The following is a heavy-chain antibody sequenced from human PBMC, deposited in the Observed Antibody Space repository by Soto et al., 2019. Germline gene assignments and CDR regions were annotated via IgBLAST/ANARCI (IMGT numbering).Heavy chain of an antibody. CDR1: GYTFTSYA. J-gene: IGHJ4*01. V-gene: IGHV1-69*10. D-gene: IGHD6-19*01. CDR3: ARVALGYSSGWYLNY. CDR2: MNPNSGIA. Sequence: ASVKVSCKASGYTFTSYAINWVRQATGQGLEWMGWMNPNSGIANYAQKFQGRVTITADKSTSTAYMELSSLRSEDTAVYYCARVALGYSSGWYLNYWG.